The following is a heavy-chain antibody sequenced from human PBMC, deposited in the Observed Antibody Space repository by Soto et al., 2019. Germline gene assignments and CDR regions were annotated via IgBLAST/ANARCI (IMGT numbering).Heavy chain of an antibody. Sequence: EVQLVESGGGLVKPGGSLRLSCAASGFTFSNAWMSWVRQAPGKGLEWVGRIKSKTDGGTTDYAAPVKGRFTISRDDSKNTLYLQMNSLKTEDTAVYYCTTDPGEWLLYTYYYYYMDVWGKGTTVTDSS. V-gene: IGHV3-15*01. CDR2: IKSKTDGGTT. CDR1: GFTFSNAW. CDR3: TTDPGEWLLYTYYYYYMDV. J-gene: IGHJ6*03. D-gene: IGHD3-3*01.